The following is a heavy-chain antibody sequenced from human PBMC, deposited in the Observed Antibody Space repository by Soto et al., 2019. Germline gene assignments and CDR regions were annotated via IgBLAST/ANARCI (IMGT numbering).Heavy chain of an antibody. D-gene: IGHD5-12*01. CDR2: INHTGST. CDR1: GGSFRDYS. V-gene: IGHV4-34*01. Sequence: PSETLSLTCAVYGGSFRDYSLTWIRQPPGKGLEWIGEINHTGSTNYNPSLKSRVTISVDTSKNQFSLKVSSVTAADTAVYYCARRRVMALWFDPWGQGTLVTVYS. J-gene: IGHJ5*02. CDR3: ARRRVMALWFDP.